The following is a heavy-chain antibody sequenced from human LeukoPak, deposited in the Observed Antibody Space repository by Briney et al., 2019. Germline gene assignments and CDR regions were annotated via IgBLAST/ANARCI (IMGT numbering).Heavy chain of an antibody. V-gene: IGHV4-39*01. Sequence: PSETLPLTCTVSGDSISSSSYFWGWIRQPPGKGLEWIGTFDYSGMTYYNPSLKSPVTISVATSKNQSSLKLSSVTAADTAVYYCARQSLDILTSLYYFDYWGQGTLVTVSS. D-gene: IGHD3-9*01. CDR2: FDYSGMT. CDR1: GDSISSSSYF. CDR3: ARQSLDILTSLYYFDY. J-gene: IGHJ4*02.